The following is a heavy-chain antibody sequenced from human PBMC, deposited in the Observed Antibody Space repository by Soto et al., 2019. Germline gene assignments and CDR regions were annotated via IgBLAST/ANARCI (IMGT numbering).Heavy chain of an antibody. CDR1: GFTFSGYA. D-gene: IGHD1-20*01. J-gene: IGHJ4*01. Sequence: GGSLRLSCAGSGFTFSGYAMTWVRQAPGKGLEWVSVISTSGDRPDYADSVKGRFTISRDNSKNMLYLQMNSLRVEDTAIYYCAFKGTFNSHYWGHGTPVTVSS. CDR3: AFKGTFNSHY. CDR2: ISTSGDRP. V-gene: IGHV3-23*01.